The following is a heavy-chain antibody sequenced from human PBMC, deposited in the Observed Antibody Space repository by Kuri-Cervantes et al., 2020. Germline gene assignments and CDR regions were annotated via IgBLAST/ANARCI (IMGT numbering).Heavy chain of an antibody. CDR1: GYSIGSAYY. D-gene: IGHD2/OR15-2a*01. CDR2: IRHTGTT. J-gene: IGHJ5*02. V-gene: IGHV4-38-2*02. CDR3: ARQGGIGGNSQFDP. Sequence: SETLSLTCSVSGYSIGSAYYGAWIRQTPGKGLEWIGSIRHTGTTNYNPSLKSRVIMSLDTSKNQFSLRLNSVTAADTAVYFCARQGGIGGNSQFDPWGQGTLVTVSS.